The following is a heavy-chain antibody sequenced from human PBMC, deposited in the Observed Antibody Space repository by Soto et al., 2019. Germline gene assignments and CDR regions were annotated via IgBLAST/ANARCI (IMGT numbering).Heavy chain of an antibody. D-gene: IGHD3-10*01. V-gene: IGHV1-69*12. CDR2: IMPIFGTA. J-gene: IGHJ4*02. Sequence: QVQLVQSGAEVKKPGSSVKVSCKTSGGTLSTYAVSWVRQAPGQGLEWMGGIMPIFGTADYAQKSQGRVKISADESRSTAYMDLNSLRSEDTAMYYCAREVPYGSGSYFYWGQGSLVTVSS. CDR3: AREVPYGSGSYFY. CDR1: GGTLSTYA.